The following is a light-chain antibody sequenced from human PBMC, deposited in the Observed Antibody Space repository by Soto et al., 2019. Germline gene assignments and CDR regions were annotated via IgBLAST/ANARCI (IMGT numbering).Light chain of an antibody. Sequence: EIVMTQSPATLSVSPGERATLSCRASQSIGSSLAWYQQKPGQAPRLLIYGASTRATGIPARFSGSGSGTDFTLTISSLQSEDFAVYYCQQYDKWPQFTFGQGTKVDIK. CDR2: GAS. CDR1: QSIGSS. V-gene: IGKV3-15*01. J-gene: IGKJ2*01. CDR3: QQYDKWPQFT.